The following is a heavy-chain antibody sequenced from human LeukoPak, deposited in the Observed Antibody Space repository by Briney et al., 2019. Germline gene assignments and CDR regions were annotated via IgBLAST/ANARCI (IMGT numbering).Heavy chain of an antibody. V-gene: IGHV4-30-4*01. Sequence: SHTLSLSCTVSGGSISSGDYYWTWIRQPPGKGLRWIGYIYYSGSTYYNPSLKSRVTISVDTSKNQFSLKLSSVTAADTAEYYCARQITTNSVDAFDIWGQGAMVTVSS. J-gene: IGHJ3*02. CDR1: GGSISSGDYY. D-gene: IGHD3-16*01. CDR3: ARQITTNSVDAFDI. CDR2: IYYSGST.